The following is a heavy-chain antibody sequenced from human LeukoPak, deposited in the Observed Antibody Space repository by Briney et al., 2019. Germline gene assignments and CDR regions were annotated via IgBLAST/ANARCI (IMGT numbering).Heavy chain of an antibody. D-gene: IGHD6-6*01. V-gene: IGHV1-69*05. Sequence: ASVKVSCKASGGTFSSYAISWVRQAPGQGLEWMGGIIPIFDTANYAQKFQGRVTITTDESTSTAYMELSSLRSEDTAVYYCAVSSSSGGDFDYWGQGTLVTVSS. CDR1: GGTFSSYA. CDR2: IIPIFDTA. CDR3: AVSSSSGGDFDY. J-gene: IGHJ4*02.